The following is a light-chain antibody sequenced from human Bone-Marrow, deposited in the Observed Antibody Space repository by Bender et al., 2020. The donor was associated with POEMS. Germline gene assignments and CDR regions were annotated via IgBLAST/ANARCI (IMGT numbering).Light chain of an antibody. CDR2: DVS. Sequence: QSALTQPASVSGSPGQSITISCPGTSSDIGGYNYVSWYQQHPGKAPKLVIYDVSHWPSGVSHRFLGSKSGNTASLTIPGLQADDEADYYCAAYTGTTVVFGGGTKLTVL. J-gene: IGLJ2*01. CDR3: AAYTGTTVV. CDR1: SSDIGGYNY. V-gene: IGLV2-14*03.